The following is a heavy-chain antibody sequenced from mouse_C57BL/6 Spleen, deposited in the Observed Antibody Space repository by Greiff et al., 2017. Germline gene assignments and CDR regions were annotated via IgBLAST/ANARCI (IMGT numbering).Heavy chain of an antibody. CDR3: TFTTVVAHYFDY. V-gene: IGHV14-4*01. CDR1: GFNIKDDY. D-gene: IGHD1-1*01. CDR2: IDPENGDT. Sequence: EVQLQQSGAELVRPGASVKLSCTASGFNIKDDYMHWVKQRPEQGLEWIGWIDPENGDTEYASKFQGKATITADTSSNTAYLQLNSLTSEYTAVYYCTFTTVVAHYFDYWGQGTTLTVSS. J-gene: IGHJ2*01.